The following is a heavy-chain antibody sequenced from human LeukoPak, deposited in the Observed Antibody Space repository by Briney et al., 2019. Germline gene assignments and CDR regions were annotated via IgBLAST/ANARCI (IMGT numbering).Heavy chain of an antibody. CDR3: ARAYDERTDTAMPDHQSYYYYYMDV. D-gene: IGHD5-18*01. Sequence: PSETLSLTCTVSGGSISSGDYYWSWIRQPPGKGLEWIGYIYYSGSTYYNPSLKSRVTISVDTSKNQFSLKLSSVTAADTAVYYCARAYDERTDTAMPDHQSYYYYYMDVWGKGTTVTVSS. CDR2: IYYSGST. V-gene: IGHV4-30-4*08. J-gene: IGHJ6*03. CDR1: GGSISSGDYY.